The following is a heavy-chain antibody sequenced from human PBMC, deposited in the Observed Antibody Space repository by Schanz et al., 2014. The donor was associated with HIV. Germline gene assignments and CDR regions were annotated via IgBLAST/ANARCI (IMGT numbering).Heavy chain of an antibody. CDR1: GFTFSSYG. Sequence: QVQLVESGGGVVQPGRSLRLSCAASGFTFSSYGMYWVRKGGGNALELVAVISHDGSNKYYADTVRGRITISRDNSKNTLYLQMNSLRADDTAVYYCAKGWRGYSISSLVDYWG. J-gene: IGHJ4*01. V-gene: IGHV3-30*18. CDR3: AKGWRGYSISSLVDY. CDR2: ISHDGSNK. D-gene: IGHD6-6*01.